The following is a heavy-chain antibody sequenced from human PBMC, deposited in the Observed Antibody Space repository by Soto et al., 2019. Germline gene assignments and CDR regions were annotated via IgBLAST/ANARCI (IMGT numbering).Heavy chain of an antibody. D-gene: IGHD3-22*01. V-gene: IGHV1-69*01. J-gene: IGHJ6*02. Sequence: QVQLVQSGAEVKKPGSSVKVSCKASGGTFSSYAISWVRQAPGQGLEWMGGIITIFGTANYAQKFQGRVTITADESTSTAYMELSSLRSEDTAVYYCAAPYYYDSSGYHQYYYYGMDVWGQGTTVTVSS. CDR2: IITIFGTA. CDR1: GGTFSSYA. CDR3: AAPYYYDSSGYHQYYYYGMDV.